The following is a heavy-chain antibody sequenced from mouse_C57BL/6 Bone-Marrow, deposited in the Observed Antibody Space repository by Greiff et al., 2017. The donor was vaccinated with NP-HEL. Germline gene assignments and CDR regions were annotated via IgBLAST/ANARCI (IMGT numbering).Heavy chain of an antibody. J-gene: IGHJ2*01. CDR2: INPSNGGT. V-gene: IGHV1-53*01. CDR3: ARWRRGLGNFDY. CDR1: GYTFTSYW. D-gene: IGHD3-1*01. Sequence: QVQLQQPGTELVKPGASVKLSCKASGYTFTSYWMHWVKQRPGQGLEWIGNINPSNGGTNYNEKFKSKATLTVDKSASTAYMQLSSLTSEDSAVYYCARWRRGLGNFDYWGQGTTLTVSS.